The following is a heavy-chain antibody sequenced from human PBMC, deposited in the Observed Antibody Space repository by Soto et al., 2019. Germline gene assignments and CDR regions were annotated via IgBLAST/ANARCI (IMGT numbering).Heavy chain of an antibody. CDR3: ARDLAAADY. J-gene: IGHJ4*02. CDR1: GYSFIKYY. CDR2: FNPMSGST. V-gene: IGHV1-46*04. D-gene: IGHD6-13*01. Sequence: ASVKVCCKTSGYSFIKYYIHWVRQAPGQGLEWVALFNPMSGSTNYAQKLQGRVTVTSDTSTSTVYMELSSLISEDTAVYYCARDLAAADYWGQGTLVTVSS.